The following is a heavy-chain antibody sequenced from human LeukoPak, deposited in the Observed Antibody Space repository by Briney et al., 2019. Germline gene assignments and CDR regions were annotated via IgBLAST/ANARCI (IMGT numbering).Heavy chain of an antibody. D-gene: IGHD6-13*01. CDR3: ARGKWVAAAGMLFY. CDR2: IYYSGST. CDR1: GGSISSGDYY. Sequence: PSQTLSLTCTVSGGSISSGDYYWSWIRQPPGKGLEWIGCIYYSGSTYYNPSLKSRVTISVDTSKNQFSLKLSSVTAADTAVYYWARGKWVAAAGMLFYCGPGTLVTVSS. V-gene: IGHV4-30-4*08. J-gene: IGHJ4*01.